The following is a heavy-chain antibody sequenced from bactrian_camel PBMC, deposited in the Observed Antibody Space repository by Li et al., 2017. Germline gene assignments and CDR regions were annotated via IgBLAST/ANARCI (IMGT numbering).Heavy chain of an antibody. Sequence: HVQLVESGGGSVQTGGSLRLSCTVSGVTIADSDMGWFRQVPANRREGVGVIDTNGGKSYTDSVKGRFTISRGNGKNSLDLQMNNLKPEDTAMYYCAASVGACYGKIDFGLAPSDFSHWGQGTQVTVS. CDR3: AASVGACYGKIDFGLAPSDFSH. CDR1: GVTIADSD. J-gene: IGHJ4*01. D-gene: IGHD1*01. CDR2: IDTNGGK. V-gene: IGHV3S9*01.